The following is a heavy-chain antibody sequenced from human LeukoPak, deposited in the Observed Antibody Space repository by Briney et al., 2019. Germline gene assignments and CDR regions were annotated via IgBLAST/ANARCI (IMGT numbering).Heavy chain of an antibody. CDR2: IIPIFGTA. J-gene: IGHJ4*02. CDR1: GGTFSSYA. D-gene: IGHD6-19*01. V-gene: IGHV1-69*13. Sequence: SVTVSCTASGGTFSSYAISWVRQAPGQGLEWMGGIIPIFGTANYAQKFQGRVTITADESTSTAYMELSSLRSEDTAVYYCARAPVYQYYFDYWGQGTLVTVSS. CDR3: ARAPVYQYYFDY.